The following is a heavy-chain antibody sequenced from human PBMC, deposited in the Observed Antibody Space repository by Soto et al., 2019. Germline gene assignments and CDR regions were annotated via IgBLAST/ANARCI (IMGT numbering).Heavy chain of an antibody. Sequence: QVQLAESGGGVVQPGRTLRLSCGASGFKFSTYGMHWVRQAPGKGLEWVAVISYDGNNKDYSDSVKGRVTISRDNHKNTSDLQMTSLTAEDTAVYYCAKGLVGYVFGVQDYYLGTAVSGQGPTVAVSS. D-gene: IGHD1-26*01. V-gene: IGHV3-30*18. CDR2: ISYDGNNK. CDR1: GFKFSTYG. J-gene: IGHJ6*02. CDR3: AKGLVGYVFGVQDYYLGTAV.